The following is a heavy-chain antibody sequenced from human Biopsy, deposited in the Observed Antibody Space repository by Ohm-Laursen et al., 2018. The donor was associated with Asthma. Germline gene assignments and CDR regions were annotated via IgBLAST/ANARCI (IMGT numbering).Heavy chain of an antibody. J-gene: IGHJ4*02. CDR1: GFTFRSYA. Sequence: SSLRLSCAASGFTFRSYAMHWVRQTPGKGLEWVAVGGSYYDGGLKYYADSVNGRFTVSRDDSKNTLYLQMNSLRPDGTAVYYCARDVMEWYLPAFDFWGQGTLVTVSS. CDR3: ARDVMEWYLPAFDF. CDR2: GGSYYDGGLK. V-gene: IGHV3-30-3*01. D-gene: IGHD3-3*01.